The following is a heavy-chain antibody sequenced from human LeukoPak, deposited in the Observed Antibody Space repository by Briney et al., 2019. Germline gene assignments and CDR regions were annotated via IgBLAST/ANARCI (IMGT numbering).Heavy chain of an antibody. CDR2: IIPIFGTA. CDR1: GGTFSSYA. Sequence: GASVKVSCKASGGTFSSYAISWVRQAPGQGLEWMGGIIPIFGTANYAQKFQGRVTITTDESTSTAYMELSSLRSEDTAVYYCVRDSRPAALVSWYFDLWGRGTLVTVSS. V-gene: IGHV1-69*05. CDR3: VRDSRPAALVSWYFDL. J-gene: IGHJ2*01. D-gene: IGHD2-2*01.